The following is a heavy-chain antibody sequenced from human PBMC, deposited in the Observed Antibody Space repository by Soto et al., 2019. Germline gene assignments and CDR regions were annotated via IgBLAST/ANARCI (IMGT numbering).Heavy chain of an antibody. CDR2: IDPSDSYT. Sequence: PGESLKISCKVSGYSFTSYWISWVRQMPGKGLEWMGRIDPSDSYTNYSPSFQGHVTISADKSISTAYLQWSSLKASDTAMYYCASPTQGGMDVWGQGTTVTVSS. CDR3: ASPTQGGMDV. J-gene: IGHJ6*02. CDR1: GYSFTSYW. V-gene: IGHV5-10-1*01.